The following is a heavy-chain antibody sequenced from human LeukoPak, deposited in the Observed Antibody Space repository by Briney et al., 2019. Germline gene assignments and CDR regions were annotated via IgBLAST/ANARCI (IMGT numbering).Heavy chain of an antibody. CDR1: GGSISSYY. Sequence: SETLSLTCTVSGGSISSYYWSWIRQPPGKGLEWIGYIYYSGSTNYNPSLKSRVTISVDTSKNQFSLKLSSVTAADTAVYYCARTAALSTMTMFYYYMDVWGKGTTVTVSS. CDR3: ARTAALSTMTMFYYYMDV. D-gene: IGHD3-10*02. CDR2: IYYSGST. J-gene: IGHJ6*03. V-gene: IGHV4-59*01.